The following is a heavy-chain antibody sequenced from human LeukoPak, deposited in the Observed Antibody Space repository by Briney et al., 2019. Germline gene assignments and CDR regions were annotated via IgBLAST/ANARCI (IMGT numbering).Heavy chain of an antibody. CDR1: GFTFSSYE. V-gene: IGHV3-48*03. CDR3: ATTMVRGLYMDY. D-gene: IGHD3-10*01. J-gene: IGHJ4*02. CDR2: ISSSGSTI. Sequence: GGSLRLSCAASGFTFSSYEMNWVRQAPGKGLEWVSYISSSGSTIYYADSVKGRFTISRDNAKNSLYLQMNSLRAEDTAVYYCATTMVRGLYMDYWGQGTQVTVSS.